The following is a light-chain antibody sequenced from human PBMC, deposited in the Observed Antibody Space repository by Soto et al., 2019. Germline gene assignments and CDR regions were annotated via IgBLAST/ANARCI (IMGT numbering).Light chain of an antibody. V-gene: IGKV3-20*01. CDR3: QHYGTSAL. J-gene: IGKJ3*01. CDR2: GAS. CDR1: QSVSSSY. Sequence: EIVLTQSPGTLSLSPGERATLSCRASQSVSSSYLAWYQQKPGQAPRLLIYGASNRATGIPDRFSVSASGTDFTLTISRLESEDFAVYYCQHYGTSALFGPGTKVDIK.